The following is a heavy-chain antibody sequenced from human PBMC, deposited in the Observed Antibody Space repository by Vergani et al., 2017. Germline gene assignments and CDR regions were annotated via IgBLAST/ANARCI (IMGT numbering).Heavy chain of an antibody. Sequence: EVDLVESGGGLAQPGGSLRLSCEASGITFWKFGMHWVRQGPGKGLEWVSGISWNRGAVDYADSVRVRFTISRDNAKNSLFLEMNSLRFEDTAVYFCTKGSVYYHDSAGHGYDPYTGFDLWGQGTLVTVSS. D-gene: IGHD5-12*01. CDR3: TKGSVYYHDSAGHGYDPYTGFDL. V-gene: IGHV3-9*01. CDR1: GITFWKFG. J-gene: IGHJ3*01. CDR2: ISWNRGAV.